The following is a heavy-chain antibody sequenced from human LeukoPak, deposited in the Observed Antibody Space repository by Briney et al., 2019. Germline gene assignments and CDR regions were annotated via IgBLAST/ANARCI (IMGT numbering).Heavy chain of an antibody. CDR2: INHSGST. Sequence: SQTLSLTCTVAGGSISSGSYYWSWIRQPPGKGLEWIGEINHSGSTNYNPSLKGRVTISVDTSKNQFSLKLSSVTAADTAVYYCARAIRQPVDYFDYWGQGTLVTVSS. CDR3: ARAIRQPVDYFDY. V-gene: IGHV4-39*07. CDR1: GGSISSGSYY. J-gene: IGHJ4*02. D-gene: IGHD4-23*01.